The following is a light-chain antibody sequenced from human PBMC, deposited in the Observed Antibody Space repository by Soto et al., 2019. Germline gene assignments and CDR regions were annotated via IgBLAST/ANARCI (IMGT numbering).Light chain of an antibody. J-gene: IGKJ1*01. CDR1: QSVSSN. V-gene: IGKV3-15*01. Sequence: DMGMTQSLSTLSASLSYRATISCRASQSVSSNLAWYQQKPGQAPRLLIYGASTRATGIPARFSGSGSGTEFTLTISSLQSEDFAVYYCQQYNNWLTWTFGQGTKVDIK. CDR2: GAS. CDR3: QQYNNWLTWT.